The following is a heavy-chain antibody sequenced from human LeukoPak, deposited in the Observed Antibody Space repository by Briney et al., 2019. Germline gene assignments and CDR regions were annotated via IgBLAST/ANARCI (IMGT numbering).Heavy chain of an antibody. CDR1: GFTFSCYS. CDR2: ITSSSTYI. J-gene: IGHJ4*02. CDR3: ARGRHSSGHYLDY. Sequence: PGGSLRLSCAASGFTFSCYSMNWVHQAPGKGLEWVSSITSSSTYILYADSVKGRFTISRDNAKNLLYLQMDSLRAEDTAIYYCARGRHSSGHYLDYWGQGALVTVSS. D-gene: IGHD3-22*01. V-gene: IGHV3-21*01.